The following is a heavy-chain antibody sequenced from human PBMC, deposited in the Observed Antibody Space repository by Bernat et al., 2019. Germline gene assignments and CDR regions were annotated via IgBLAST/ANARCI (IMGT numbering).Heavy chain of an antibody. CDR3: ARGRDY. Sequence: EVQLVASGGGLVQPGGSLRLSCAASGFTFSSYDMNWVRQAPGKGLEGVSYISSSGRAIYYADSVKGRFTISRDNAKNSLYLQMNGLRAEDTAVYYCARGRDYWSQGTLVTVSS. CDR1: GFTFSSYD. V-gene: IGHV3-48*03. CDR2: ISSSGRAI. J-gene: IGHJ4*02.